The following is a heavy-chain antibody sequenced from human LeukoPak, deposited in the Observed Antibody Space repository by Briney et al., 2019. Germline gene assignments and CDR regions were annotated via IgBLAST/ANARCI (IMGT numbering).Heavy chain of an antibody. CDR3: ARHNSPGPAMWPYWYDY. CDR2: IYYSGST. D-gene: IGHD4-23*01. V-gene: IGHV4-59*08. Sequence: SETLSLTCTVSGGSISSYYWSWIRQPPGKGLEWIEYIYYSGSTNYNPSLKSRVTISVDTSKNQFSLKLSSVTAADTAVYYCARHNSPGPAMWPYWYDYWGQGTLVTVSS. CDR1: GGSISSYY. J-gene: IGHJ4*02.